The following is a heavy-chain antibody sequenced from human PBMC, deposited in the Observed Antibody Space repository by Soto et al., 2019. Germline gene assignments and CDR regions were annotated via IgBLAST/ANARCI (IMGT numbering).Heavy chain of an antibody. D-gene: IGHD3-10*01. Sequence: PGGSLRLPCAASGFTFSRYAKSWVRQAPGKGLEWVSAISGSGGNTYYADSMKGRFTISRDNSKNTLYLQMNSLRAEDTAVYYCAGRAVAAVGDISPNIDYWGQGTLVTVSS. CDR2: ISGSGGNT. CDR3: AGRAVAAVGDISPNIDY. CDR1: GFTFSRYA. V-gene: IGHV3-23*01. J-gene: IGHJ4*02.